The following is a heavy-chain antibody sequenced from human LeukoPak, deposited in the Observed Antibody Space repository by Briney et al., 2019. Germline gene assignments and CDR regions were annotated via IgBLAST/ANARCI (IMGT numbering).Heavy chain of an antibody. CDR1: GFTFSSYE. V-gene: IGHV3-48*03. CDR3: VREGFYFFDF. Sequence: GGSLRLSCAASGFTFSSYEMNWVRQAPGKGLEWVSYISSSGSTIYYADSVKGRFTISRDSAKNSLYLQMNSLRAEDSATYYCVREGFYFFDFWGQGTLVTVSS. J-gene: IGHJ4*01. CDR2: ISSSGSTI.